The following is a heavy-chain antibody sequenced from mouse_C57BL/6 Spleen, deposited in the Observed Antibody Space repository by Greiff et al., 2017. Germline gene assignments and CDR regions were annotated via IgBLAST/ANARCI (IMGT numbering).Heavy chain of an antibody. J-gene: IGHJ3*01. CDR3: ARAWDEGWFAY. Sequence: VQLQQSGPELVKPGASVKISCKASGYSFTGYYMNWVKQSPEKSLEWIGEINPSTGGTTYNQKFKAKATLTVDKSSSTAYMQLKSLRSEDSAVYYCARAWDEGWFAYWGQGTLVTVSA. V-gene: IGHV1-42*01. D-gene: IGHD4-1*01. CDR1: GYSFTGYY. CDR2: INPSTGGT.